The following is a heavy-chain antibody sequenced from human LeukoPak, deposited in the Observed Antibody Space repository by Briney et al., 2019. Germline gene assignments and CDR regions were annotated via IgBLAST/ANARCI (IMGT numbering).Heavy chain of an antibody. CDR3: ARVGVVAAL. Sequence: PGRSLRLSCAASGFTFSSYAMHWVRQAPGKGLEWVAVISYDGSNKYYADSVKGRFTISRDNSKNTLYLQMNSLRAEDTAVYYCARVGVVAALWGQGTLVTVSS. CDR1: GFTFSSYA. J-gene: IGHJ4*02. V-gene: IGHV3-30-3*01. D-gene: IGHD2-15*01. CDR2: ISYDGSNK.